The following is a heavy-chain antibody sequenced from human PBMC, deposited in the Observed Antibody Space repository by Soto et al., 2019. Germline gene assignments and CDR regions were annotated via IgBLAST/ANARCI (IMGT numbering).Heavy chain of an antibody. Sequence: AGGSLRLSCAASGFKFDDYAMIWVRQAPGKGLEWVSGIYWDGETTHYADSVKGRFTISRDSAKKSLYLQMNSLRAEDTALYQCVRTIVVVPTTVRFYYYYYLAVWGKGTTVTVSS. D-gene: IGHD2-2*01. J-gene: IGHJ6*03. CDR1: GFKFDDYA. CDR3: VRTIVVVPTTVRFYYYYYLAV. CDR2: IYWDGETT. V-gene: IGHV3-20*01.